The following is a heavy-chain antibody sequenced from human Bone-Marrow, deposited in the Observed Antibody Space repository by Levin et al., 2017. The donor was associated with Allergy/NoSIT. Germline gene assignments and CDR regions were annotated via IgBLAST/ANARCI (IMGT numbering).Heavy chain of an antibody. D-gene: IGHD3-3*01. Sequence: PGGSLRLSCAVYGGSFSGYYWSWIRQPPGKGLEWIGEINHSGSTNYNPSLKSRVTISVDTSKNQFSLKLSSVTAADTAVYYCARVHRITIFGVVIRAWFDPWGQGTLVTVSS. V-gene: IGHV4-34*01. J-gene: IGHJ5*02. CDR1: GGSFSGYY. CDR3: ARVHRITIFGVVIRAWFDP. CDR2: INHSGST.